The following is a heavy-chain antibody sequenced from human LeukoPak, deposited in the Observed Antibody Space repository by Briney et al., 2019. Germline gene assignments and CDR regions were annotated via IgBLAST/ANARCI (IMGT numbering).Heavy chain of an antibody. V-gene: IGHV1-18*01. CDR3: ARERATVAGTGDYYYYMDV. J-gene: IGHJ6*03. D-gene: IGHD6-19*01. CDR1: GYTFTSYG. Sequence: GASVKVSCKASGYTFTSYGISWVRQAPGHGLEWMGWISAYNGNTNYAQKPQGRVTMTIDTSTSTAYMELRSLRSDDTAVYYWARERATVAGTGDYYYYMDVWGKGTTVTVSS. CDR2: ISAYNGNT.